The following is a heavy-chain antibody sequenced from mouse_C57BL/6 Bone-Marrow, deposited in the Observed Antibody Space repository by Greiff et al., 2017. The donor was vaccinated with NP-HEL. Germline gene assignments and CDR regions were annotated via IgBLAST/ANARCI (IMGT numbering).Heavy chain of an antibody. CDR2: INPSTGGT. CDR1: GYSFTGYY. Sequence: VQLKQSGPELVKPGASVKISCKASGYSFTGYYMNWVKQSPEKSLEWIGEINPSTGGTTYNQKFKAKATLTVDKSSSTAYMQLKSLTSEDSAVYYCARSITTVVPYAMDYWGQGTSVTVSS. CDR3: ARSITTVVPYAMDY. D-gene: IGHD1-1*01. J-gene: IGHJ4*01. V-gene: IGHV1-42*01.